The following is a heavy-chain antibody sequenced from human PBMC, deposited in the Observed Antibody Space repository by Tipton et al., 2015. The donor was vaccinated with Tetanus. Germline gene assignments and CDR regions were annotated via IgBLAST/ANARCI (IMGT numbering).Heavy chain of an antibody. Sequence: TLSLTCAVYGGSFSGYYWSWIRQPPGKGLEWIGEINHSGSTNYNPSLKSRVTISVDTPKNQFSLKLSSVTAADTAVYYCARVRLEKNSVDSYYYGMDVWGQGTTVTVSS. D-gene: IGHD1-1*01. CDR3: ARVRLEKNSVDSYYYGMDV. CDR2: INHSGST. CDR1: GGSFSGYY. V-gene: IGHV4-34*01. J-gene: IGHJ6*02.